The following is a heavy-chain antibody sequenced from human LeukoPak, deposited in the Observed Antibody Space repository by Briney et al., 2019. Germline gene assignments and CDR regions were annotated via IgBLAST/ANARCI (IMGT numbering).Heavy chain of an antibody. CDR1: GFTFSNYA. J-gene: IGHJ6*02. CDR3: AKDLKPAAGTGDGMDV. Sequence: PGGSLRLSCAASGFTFSNYAMSWVRQAPGKGLEWVAGISGTGGSTHYADSVKGRFTISKDHSKNTVYLQMNSLRAEDTAIYYCAKDLKPAAGTGDGMDVWGQGTTVTVS. D-gene: IGHD6-13*01. CDR2: ISGTGGST. V-gene: IGHV3-23*01.